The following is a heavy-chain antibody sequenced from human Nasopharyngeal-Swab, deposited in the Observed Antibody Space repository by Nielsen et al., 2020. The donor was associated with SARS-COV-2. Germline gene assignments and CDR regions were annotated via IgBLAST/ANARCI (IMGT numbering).Heavy chain of an antibody. V-gene: IGHV3-48*03. J-gene: IGHJ4*02. Sequence: GESLKISCAASGFTFSSYEMNWVRQAPGKGLEWVSYISSSGSTIYYADSVKGRFTISRDNAKNSLYLQMNSLRAEDTVVYYCARVGLHYYDSSGPFDYWGQGTPVTVSS. D-gene: IGHD3-22*01. CDR3: ARVGLHYYDSSGPFDY. CDR2: ISSSGSTI. CDR1: GFTFSSYE.